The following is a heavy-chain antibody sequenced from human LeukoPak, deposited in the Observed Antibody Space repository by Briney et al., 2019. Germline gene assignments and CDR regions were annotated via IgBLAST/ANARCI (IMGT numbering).Heavy chain of an antibody. CDR3: ARGDYGDYEGRAFDI. J-gene: IGHJ3*02. V-gene: IGHV1-69*05. CDR2: IIPIFGTA. D-gene: IGHD4-17*01. Sequence: SVKVSCKASGGTFSSYAISWVRQAPGQGLEWMGRIIPIFGTANYAQKFQGRVTITTDESTSTAYMELSSLRSEDTAVHYCARGDYGDYEGRAFDIWGQGTMVTVSS. CDR1: GGTFSSYA.